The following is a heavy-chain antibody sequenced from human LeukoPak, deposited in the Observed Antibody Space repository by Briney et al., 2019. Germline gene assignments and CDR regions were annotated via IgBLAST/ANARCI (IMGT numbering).Heavy chain of an antibody. D-gene: IGHD6-19*01. CDR1: GGSIDITNY. J-gene: IGHJ4*02. Sequence: SETLSLTCDVSGGSIDITNYWSWVRRAPGKGLEWIGYIYYSGSTNYNPSLKSRVTISVDTSKNQFSLKLSSVTAADTAVYYCASYSSGWQIDYWGQGTLVTVSS. V-gene: IGHV4-59*01. CDR3: ASYSSGWQIDY. CDR2: IYYSGST.